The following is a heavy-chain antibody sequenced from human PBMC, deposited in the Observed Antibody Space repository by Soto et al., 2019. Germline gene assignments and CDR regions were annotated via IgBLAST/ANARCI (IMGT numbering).Heavy chain of an antibody. J-gene: IGHJ6*03. D-gene: IGHD1-26*01. V-gene: IGHV4-59*08. CDR2: IYYSGST. Sequence: SETLSLTCTVSGGSISSYYWSWIRQPPGKGLEWIGYIYYSGSTNYNPSLKSRVTISVDTSKNQFSLKLSSVTAADKAVYYCARRGPVKTHYSSYYMDVGVKGPTVNVS. CDR1: GGSISSYY. CDR3: ARRGPVKTHYSSYYMDV.